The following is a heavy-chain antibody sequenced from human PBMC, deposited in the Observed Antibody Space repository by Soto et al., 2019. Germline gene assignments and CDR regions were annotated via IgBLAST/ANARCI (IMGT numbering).Heavy chain of an antibody. V-gene: IGHV5-51*03. Sequence: PGESLKISCKGSGYSFTSYWIGWVRQMPGKGLEWMGIIYPGDSDTRYSPSFQGQVTISADKSISTAYLQWSSLKASDTAMYYCARLNSSGWYNPSFYYYGMDVWGQGTTVTVS. CDR3: ARLNSSGWYNPSFYYYGMDV. CDR2: IYPGDSDT. J-gene: IGHJ6*02. D-gene: IGHD6-19*01. CDR1: GYSFTSYW.